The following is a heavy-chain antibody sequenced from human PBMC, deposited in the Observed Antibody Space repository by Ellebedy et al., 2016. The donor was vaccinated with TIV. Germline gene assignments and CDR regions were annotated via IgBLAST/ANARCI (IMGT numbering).Heavy chain of an antibody. J-gene: IGHJ4*02. CDR3: AKDGAYRARGFGVVIFYFDY. V-gene: IGHV3-23*01. CDR1: GFIFSSYA. D-gene: IGHD3-3*01. Sequence: GESLKISXAASGFIFSSYAMSWVRQAPGKGLEWVSTISASGGTTHYADSMKGRFTISRDNSKNTLYLQMNSLRAEDTAVYYCAKDGAYRARGFGVVIFYFDYWGQGTLVTVSS. CDR2: ISASGGTT.